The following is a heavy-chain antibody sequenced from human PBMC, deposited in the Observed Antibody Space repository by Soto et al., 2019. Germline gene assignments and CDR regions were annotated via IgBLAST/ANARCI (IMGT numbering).Heavy chain of an antibody. CDR3: ARADYEILTGSYAMDV. Sequence: SETLSLTCTVSDDFISSYYWNWIRQPAGKGLEWIGRVSTNGATNYNPSLESRVTMSVDTSKNQFSLKSTSVTAADTAVYFCARADYEILTGSYAMDVWGQGTTVTVSS. CDR1: DDFISSYY. CDR2: VSTNGAT. J-gene: IGHJ6*02. V-gene: IGHV4-4*07. D-gene: IGHD3-9*01.